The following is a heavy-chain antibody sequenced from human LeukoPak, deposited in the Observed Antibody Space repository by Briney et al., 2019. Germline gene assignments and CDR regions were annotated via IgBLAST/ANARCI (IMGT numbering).Heavy chain of an antibody. CDR2: INWNGGST. D-gene: IGHD4-17*01. CDR1: GFTFDDSV. Sequence: GGSLRLSCAASGFTFDDSVMSWVRQVPGKGLEWVSGINWNGGSTGYVDSVKGRFTISRDNAKNSLYLQMNSPRAEDTAVYYCARDYGDYQYYFDYWGQGTLVTVSS. J-gene: IGHJ4*02. CDR3: ARDYGDYQYYFDY. V-gene: IGHV3-20*04.